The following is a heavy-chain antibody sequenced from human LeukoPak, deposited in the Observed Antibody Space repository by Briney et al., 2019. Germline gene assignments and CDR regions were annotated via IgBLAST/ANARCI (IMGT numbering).Heavy chain of an antibody. D-gene: IGHD4-23*01. J-gene: IGHJ6*02. CDR3: ARVSVVRLMDV. V-gene: IGHV4-39*01. CDR2: IYYSGST. Sequence: SETLSLTCTVSGGSISSSSYYWGWIRQPPGKGLEWIGSIYYSGSTYYNPSLKSRVTISVDTSKNQFSLKLSSVTAADTAVYYCARVSVVRLMDVWGQGTTVTVSS. CDR1: GGSISSSSYY.